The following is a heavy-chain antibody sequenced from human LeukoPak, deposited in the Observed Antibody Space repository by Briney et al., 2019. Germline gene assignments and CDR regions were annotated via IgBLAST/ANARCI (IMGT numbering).Heavy chain of an antibody. Sequence: GGSLRLSCAASGFTFSNAWMSWVRQAPGKGREGVGRIKSKTDGGTTDYAAAVKGRFTISRDESNNTLYLKMNSLNTEDTAVYYCTTDPSLTDIVVVPAAYYYYYGMDVWGQGPTVTVSS. J-gene: IGHJ6*02. CDR1: GFTFSNAW. CDR2: IKSKTDGGTT. CDR3: TTDPSLTDIVVVPAAYYYYYGMDV. V-gene: IGHV3-15*01. D-gene: IGHD2-2*01.